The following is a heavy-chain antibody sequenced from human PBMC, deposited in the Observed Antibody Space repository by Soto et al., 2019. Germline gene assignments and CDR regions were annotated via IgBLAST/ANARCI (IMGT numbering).Heavy chain of an antibody. CDR3: ARVGGFLVVVAAPYWYFDL. J-gene: IGHJ2*01. D-gene: IGHD2-15*01. Sequence: PSETLSLTCTVSGGSISSGDYYWSWIRQPPGKGLEWIGYIYYSGSTYYNPSLKSRVTISVDTSKNQFSLKLSSVTAADTAVYYCARVGGFLVVVAAPYWYFDLWGRGTLVTVSS. CDR1: GGSISSGDYY. V-gene: IGHV4-30-4*01. CDR2: IYYSGST.